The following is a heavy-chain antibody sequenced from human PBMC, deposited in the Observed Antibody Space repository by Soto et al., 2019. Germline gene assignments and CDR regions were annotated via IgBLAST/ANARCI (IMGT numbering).Heavy chain of an antibody. CDR3: ARAGSNYLGYYYYGMDV. V-gene: IGHV3-30-3*01. CDR2: ISYDGSNK. Sequence: PGGSLRLSCAASGFTLSSYAMHWVRQAPGKGLEWVAVISYDGSNKYYADSVKGRFTISRDNSKNTLYLQMNSLRAEDTAVYYCARAGSNYLGYYYYGMDVWGQGTTVTVSS. D-gene: IGHD4-4*01. J-gene: IGHJ6*02. CDR1: GFTLSSYA.